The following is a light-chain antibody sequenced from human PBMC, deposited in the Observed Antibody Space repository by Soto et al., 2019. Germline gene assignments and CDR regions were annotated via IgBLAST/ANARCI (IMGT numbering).Light chain of an antibody. J-gene: IGKJ1*01. V-gene: IGKV3-20*01. CDR1: RSLSSIF. CDR2: GAS. CDR3: HQYGDSPQT. Sequence: DIVLTQSPGTLSLSPGERATLSCRASRSLSSIFLAWYQHKPGQAPRLLIYGASSRATGIPDRFSGSGSGTDFTLTISRLEPEEFAVYYCHQYGDSPQTFGQGTKVEVK.